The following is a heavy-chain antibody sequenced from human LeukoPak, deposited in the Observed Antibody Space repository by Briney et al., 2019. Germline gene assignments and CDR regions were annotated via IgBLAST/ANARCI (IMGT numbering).Heavy chain of an antibody. CDR1: GFYFGGHA. CDR3: TSTTGFTYYYDSSGYYTIPDLYY. D-gene: IGHD3-22*01. CDR2: ISSSSSYI. Sequence: PGGSLRLSCVASGFYFGGHAMHWLRQAPGKGLEWVSSISSSSSYIYYADSVKGRFTISRDNAKNSLYLQMNSLRAEDTAVYYCTSTTGFTYYYDSSGYYTIPDLYYWGQGTLVTVSS. V-gene: IGHV3-21*03. J-gene: IGHJ4*02.